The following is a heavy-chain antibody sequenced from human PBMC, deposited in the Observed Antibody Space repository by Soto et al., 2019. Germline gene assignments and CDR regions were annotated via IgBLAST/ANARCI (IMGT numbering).Heavy chain of an antibody. Sequence: PGGSLRLSCAASGFTFSSYAMHWVRQAPGKGLEWISGVCRGASNLYYADSVKGRFTMSRDDAKNTVYLQMNSLRDEDTAVYYCARQINWRDGGAWGQGTLVTVSS. J-gene: IGHJ5*02. CDR2: VCRGASNL. CDR3: ARQINWRDGGA. D-gene: IGHD3-16*01. CDR1: GFTFSSYA. V-gene: IGHV3-48*02.